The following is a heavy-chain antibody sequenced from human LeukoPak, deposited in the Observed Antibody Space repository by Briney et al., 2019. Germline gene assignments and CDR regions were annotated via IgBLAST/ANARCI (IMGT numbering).Heavy chain of an antibody. V-gene: IGHV4-34*01. CDR2: INHSGST. D-gene: IGHD6-13*01. CDR1: GGSFSGYY. CDR3: ARRWGSSSSWYGLFFAY. Sequence: SETLSLTCAVYGGSFSGYYWSWIRQPPGKGLEWIGEINHSGSTNYDPSLKSRVTISVDTSKNQFSLKLSSVTAADTAVYYCARRWGSSSSWYGLFFAYWGQGTLVTVSS. J-gene: IGHJ4*02.